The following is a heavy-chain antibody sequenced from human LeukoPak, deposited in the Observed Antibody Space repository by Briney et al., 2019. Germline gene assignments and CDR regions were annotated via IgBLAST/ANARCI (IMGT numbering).Heavy chain of an antibody. CDR3: ARDSPMVRGEYLGGYYYYHYMDV. J-gene: IGHJ6*03. Sequence: ASVKVSCKASGGTFSSYTISLVRQAPGQGLEWMGGIIPIFGTANYAQKFQGRVTITTDESTSTAYMELSSLRSEDTAVYYCARDSPMVRGEYLGGYYYYHYMDVWGKGTTVTVSS. D-gene: IGHD3-10*01. CDR1: GGTFSSYT. V-gene: IGHV1-69*05. CDR2: IIPIFGTA.